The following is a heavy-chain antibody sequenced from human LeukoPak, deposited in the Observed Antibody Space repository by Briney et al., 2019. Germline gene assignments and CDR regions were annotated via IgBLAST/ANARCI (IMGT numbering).Heavy chain of an antibody. Sequence: GGSLRLSCAASGFTFDDYGMSWVRQAPGKGLEWVSGINWNGGSTGYADSVKGRFTISRDNAKNSLYLQMNSLRAEDRAVYYCTRSDCSGGGCYSVRAFDIWGQGTMVAVSS. CDR3: TRSDCSGGGCYSVRAFDI. D-gene: IGHD2-15*01. CDR2: INWNGGST. CDR1: GFTFDDYG. J-gene: IGHJ3*02. V-gene: IGHV3-20*04.